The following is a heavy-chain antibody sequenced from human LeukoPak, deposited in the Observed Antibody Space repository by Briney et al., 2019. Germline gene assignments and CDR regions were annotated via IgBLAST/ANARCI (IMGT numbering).Heavy chain of an antibody. CDR3: ARAVGDYDFWSGYFNWFDP. D-gene: IGHD3-3*01. CDR2: IYYSGST. J-gene: IGHJ5*02. V-gene: IGHV4-39*07. Sequence: SETLSLTCTVSGGSISSSSYYWGWIRQPPGKGLEWIGSIYYSGSTYYNPSLKSRVTISVDTSKNQFSLKLSSVTAADTAVYYCARAVGDYDFWSGYFNWFDPWGQGTLVTVSS. CDR1: GGSISSSSYY.